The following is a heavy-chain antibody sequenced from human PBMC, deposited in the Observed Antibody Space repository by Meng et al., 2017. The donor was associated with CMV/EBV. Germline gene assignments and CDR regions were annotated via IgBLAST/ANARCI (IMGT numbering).Heavy chain of an antibody. D-gene: IGHD3-22*01. CDR3: ARDLKYYYDSSGHYGMDV. V-gene: IGHV4-39*02. J-gene: IGHJ6*02. CDR1: GGSISSSSYY. CDR2: IYYSGST. Sequence: SETLSLTCTVSGGSISSSSYYWGWIRQPPGKGLEWIGSIYYSGSTYYNPSLKSRVTISVDTSKNQFSLKLSSVTAADTAVYYCARDLKYYYDSSGHYGMDVWGQGTTVTVSS.